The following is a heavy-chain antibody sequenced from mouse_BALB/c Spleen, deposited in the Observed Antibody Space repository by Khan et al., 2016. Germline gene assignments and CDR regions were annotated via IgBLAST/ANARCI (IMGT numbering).Heavy chain of an antibody. CDR3: ARGHRGFAY. V-gene: IGHV3-2*02. J-gene: IGHJ3*01. D-gene: IGHD3-1*01. CDR1: GYSITSDYA. CDR2: ISYSGST. Sequence: QLEESGPGLVQHSQYLSLTCTVTGYSITSDYAWNWLRQFPGNKLEWMGYISYSGSTRYNSSLKSRISITRDTSKKQFFLQLNSVTTEDTATYYCARGHRGFAYWGQGTLGTVSA.